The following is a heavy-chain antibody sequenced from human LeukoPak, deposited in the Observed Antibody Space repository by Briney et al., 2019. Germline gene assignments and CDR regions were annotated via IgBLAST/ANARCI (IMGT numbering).Heavy chain of an antibody. J-gene: IGHJ6*02. Sequence: PSETLSLTCTVSGGSISSGDYYWSWIRQPPGEGLEWIGYIYYSGSTYYNPSLKSRVTISVDTSKNQFSLKLSSVTAADTAVYYCGRGLYYDILTGGRYYYGMDVWGQGTTVTVSS. CDR1: GGSISSGDYY. CDR3: GRGLYYDILTGGRYYYGMDV. V-gene: IGHV4-30-4*01. CDR2: IYYSGST. D-gene: IGHD3-9*01.